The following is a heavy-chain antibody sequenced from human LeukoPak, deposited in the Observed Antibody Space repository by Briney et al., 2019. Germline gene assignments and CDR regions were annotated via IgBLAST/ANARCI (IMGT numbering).Heavy chain of an antibody. CDR2: MNPSSGNT. CDR1: GYTFTSYD. D-gene: IGHD1-26*01. Sequence: ASVKVSCKASGYTFTSYDINWVRQATGQGLEWMGWMNPSSGNTGYAQKFQGRVTMTRNTSISTAYMELSSLRSEDTAVYYCAKDSGSYYGMDVWGQGTTVTVSS. CDR3: AKDSGSYYGMDV. V-gene: IGHV1-8*01. J-gene: IGHJ6*02.